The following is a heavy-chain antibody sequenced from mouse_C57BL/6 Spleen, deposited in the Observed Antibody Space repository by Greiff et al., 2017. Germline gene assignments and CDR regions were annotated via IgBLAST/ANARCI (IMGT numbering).Heavy chain of an antibody. V-gene: IGHV5-4*01. Sequence: EVKVEESGGGLVKPGGSLKLSCAASGFTFSSYAMSWVRQTPEKRLEWVATISDGGSYTYYPDNVKGRFTISRDNAKNNLYLQMSHLKSEDTAMYYCARDWDYYGSSLDYWGQGTTRPVSS. CDR2: ISDGGSYT. D-gene: IGHD1-1*01. J-gene: IGHJ2*01. CDR1: GFTFSSYA. CDR3: ARDWDYYGSSLDY.